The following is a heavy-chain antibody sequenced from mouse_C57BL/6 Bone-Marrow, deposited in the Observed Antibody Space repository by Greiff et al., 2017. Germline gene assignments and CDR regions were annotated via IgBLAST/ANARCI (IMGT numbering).Heavy chain of an antibody. D-gene: IGHD6-1*01. V-gene: IGHV1-63*01. CDR1: GYTFTNYW. CDR3: ARINLGRFDY. CDR2: IYPGGGYT. J-gene: IGHJ2*01. Sequence: VMLVESGAELVRPGTSVKMSCKASGYTFTNYWIGWAKQRPGHGLEWIGDIYPGGGYTNYNEKFKGKATLTADKSSSTAYMQFSSLTSEDSAIYYCARINLGRFDYWGQGTTLTVSS.